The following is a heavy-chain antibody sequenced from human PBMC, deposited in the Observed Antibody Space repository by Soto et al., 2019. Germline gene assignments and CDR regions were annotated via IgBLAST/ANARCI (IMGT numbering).Heavy chain of an antibody. D-gene: IGHD2-15*01. CDR3: ASRVYCSGGSCYSARAFDI. CDR1: GFTFSDYY. CDR2: ISSSGSTI. V-gene: IGHV3-11*01. J-gene: IGHJ3*02. Sequence: PGGSLRLSCAASGFTFSDYYMSWIRQAPGKGLEWVSYISSSGSTIYYADSVKGRFTISRDSAKNSLYLQMNSLRAEDTAAYYCASRVYCSGGSCYSARAFDIWGQGTMVTVSS.